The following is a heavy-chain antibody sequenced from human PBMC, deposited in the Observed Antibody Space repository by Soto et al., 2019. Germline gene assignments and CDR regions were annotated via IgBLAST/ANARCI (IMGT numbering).Heavy chain of an antibody. CDR3: AKAVETDMITFGGVIVPDY. V-gene: IGHV1-8*01. CDR2: MNPNSGNT. CDR1: GYTFTSYD. D-gene: IGHD3-16*02. Sequence: ASVKVSCKASGYTFTSYDINWVRQATGQGLEWMGWMNPNSGNTGYAQKFQGRVTMTRNTSISTAYMELSSLRSEDTAVYYCAKAVETDMITFGGVIVPDYWGQGTLVTVSS. J-gene: IGHJ4*02.